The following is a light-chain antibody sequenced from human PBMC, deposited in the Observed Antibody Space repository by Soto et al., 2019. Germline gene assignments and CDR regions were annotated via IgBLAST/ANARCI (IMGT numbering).Light chain of an antibody. CDR2: EVS. Sequence: QSVLTQPASVSGSPGQSITISCTGTSSDVGSYNLISWYQQYPDKAPKLMIYEVSKRPSGVSNRFSGSKSGNTASLTIPGLQAEDEADYYCCSYAGSSTFYVFGSGTKVTVL. CDR1: SSDVGSYNL. CDR3: CSYAGSSTFYV. J-gene: IGLJ1*01. V-gene: IGLV2-23*02.